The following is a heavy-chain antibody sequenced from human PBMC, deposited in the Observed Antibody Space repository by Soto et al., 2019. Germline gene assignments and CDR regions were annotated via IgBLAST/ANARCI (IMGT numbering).Heavy chain of an antibody. J-gene: IGHJ4*02. CDR2: IIPIFGTA. CDR3: ARDELTMVRGVRYYFDY. D-gene: IGHD3-10*01. Sequence: SVKVSCKASGGTFSSYAISWVRQAPGQGLEWMGGIIPIFGTANYAQKFQGRVTITADESTSTAYMELSSLRSEDTAVYYCARDELTMVRGVRYYFDYWGQGTLVTVSS. CDR1: GGTFSSYA. V-gene: IGHV1-69*13.